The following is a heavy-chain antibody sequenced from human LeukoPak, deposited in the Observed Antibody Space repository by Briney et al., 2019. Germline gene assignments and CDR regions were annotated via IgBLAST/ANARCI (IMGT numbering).Heavy chain of an antibody. CDR2: TRNKVNSYTT. Sequence: GESLKISCAASGFSLSDYFMDWIRQAPGKGLEWVGRTRNKVNSYTTEYAASVKGRFTISRDDSKNSLSLQLNSLKTEDTAVYYCVAMIRGVGYWGQGTLVTVSS. CDR1: GFSLSDYF. V-gene: IGHV3-72*01. J-gene: IGHJ4*02. D-gene: IGHD3-10*01. CDR3: VAMIRGVGY.